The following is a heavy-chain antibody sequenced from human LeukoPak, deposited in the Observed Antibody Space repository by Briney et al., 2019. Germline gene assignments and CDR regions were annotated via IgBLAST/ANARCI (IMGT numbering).Heavy chain of an antibody. CDR1: GFTFSSYS. D-gene: IGHD3-10*01. CDR3: AKDMGYYGSGSTIDY. V-gene: IGHV3-21*01. J-gene: IGHJ4*02. CDR2: ISSSSSYI. Sequence: GGSLRLSCAASGFTFSSYSMNWVRQAPGKGLEWVSSISSSSSYIYYADSVKGRFTISRDNSKNTLYLQMNSLRAEDTAVYYCAKDMGYYGSGSTIDYWGQGTLVTVSS.